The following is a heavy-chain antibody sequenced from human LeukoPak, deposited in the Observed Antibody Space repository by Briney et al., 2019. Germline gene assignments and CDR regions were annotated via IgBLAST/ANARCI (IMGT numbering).Heavy chain of an antibody. V-gene: IGHV3-30*18. CDR1: GFTFSSYG. J-gene: IGHJ4*02. CDR3: AKAPRGTMIVVVDY. Sequence: GRSLRLSCAASGFTFSSYGMHWVRQAPGKGLEWVAVISYDGSNKYYADSVKGRFTISRDNSKNTLYLQMNSLRAEDTAVYYCAKAPRGTMIVVVDYWGQGTLVTVSS. CDR2: ISYDGSNK. D-gene: IGHD3-22*01.